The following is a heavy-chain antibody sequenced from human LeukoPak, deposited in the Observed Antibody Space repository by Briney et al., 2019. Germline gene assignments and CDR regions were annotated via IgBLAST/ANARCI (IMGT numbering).Heavy chain of an antibody. V-gene: IGHV1-2*02. Sequence: GASVKVSCKASGNTFTGYYMHWVRQAPGQGLEWMGWINPNSGGTNYAQKFQGRVTMTRDTSISTAYMELSRLRSDDTAVYYCARGYYYGSGSPFDYWGQGTLVTVSS. D-gene: IGHD3-10*01. J-gene: IGHJ4*02. CDR3: ARGYYYGSGSPFDY. CDR2: INPNSGGT. CDR1: GNTFTGYY.